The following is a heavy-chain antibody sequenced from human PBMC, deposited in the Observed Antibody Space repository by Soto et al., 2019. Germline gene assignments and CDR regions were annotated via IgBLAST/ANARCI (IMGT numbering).Heavy chain of an antibody. CDR3: AWLFYCSGGSCYFDP. D-gene: IGHD2-15*01. CDR2: ISAYNGNT. J-gene: IGHJ5*02. V-gene: IGHV1-18*01. Sequence: ASVKVSCKASGYTFTSYGISWVRQAPGQGLEWMGWISAYNGNTNYAQKLQGRVTMTTDTSTSTAYMELRSLRSDDTAVYYCAWLFYCSGGSCYFDPWGQGTLVTVSS. CDR1: GYTFTSYG.